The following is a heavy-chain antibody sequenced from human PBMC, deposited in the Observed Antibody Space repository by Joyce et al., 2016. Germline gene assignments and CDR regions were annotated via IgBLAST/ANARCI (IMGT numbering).Heavy chain of an antibody. CDR2: INPEDSDT. J-gene: IGHJ4*02. Sequence: EVQLVQSGGEVKKPGESLKISCKGVGYSFTSYWLGGVRQMPGKGLELMGIINPEDSDTRYSPSFHGQVTISVDRSIKTAHLRWGSLRASDTAIYYCARSAVRGTLSPFFDYWGQGSLVTVSS. CDR3: ARSAVRGTLSPFFDY. D-gene: IGHD3-16*01. CDR1: GYSFTSYW. V-gene: IGHV5-51*01.